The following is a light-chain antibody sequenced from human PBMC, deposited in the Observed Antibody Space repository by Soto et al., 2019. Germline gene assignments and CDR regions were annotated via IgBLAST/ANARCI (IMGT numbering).Light chain of an antibody. J-gene: IGLJ1*01. Sequence: QSVLTQPRSVSGSPGQSVAISCTGTSSDVGGYNYVSWYQQHPGKAPKLMIYDVTKRPSGVPDRFSASKSGNTASLTISGLQAEDEADYYCCSYTTSSTYVFGPGTKVTVL. CDR2: DVT. CDR1: SSDVGGYNY. CDR3: CSYTTSSTYV. V-gene: IGLV2-11*01.